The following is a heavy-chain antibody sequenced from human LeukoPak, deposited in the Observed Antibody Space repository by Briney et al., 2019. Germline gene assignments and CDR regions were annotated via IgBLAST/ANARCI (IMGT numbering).Heavy chain of an antibody. CDR2: ISSSSSTI. CDR1: GFTFSSYS. Sequence: GGSLRLSCAASGFTFSSYSMNWVRQAPGKGLEWVSYISSSSSTIYYADSVKGRFTISRDNAKNSLYLQMNSLRAEDTAVYYCARYRRYDILTGYCFDYWGQGTLVTVSS. CDR3: ARYRRYDILTGYCFDY. V-gene: IGHV3-48*01. J-gene: IGHJ4*02. D-gene: IGHD3-9*01.